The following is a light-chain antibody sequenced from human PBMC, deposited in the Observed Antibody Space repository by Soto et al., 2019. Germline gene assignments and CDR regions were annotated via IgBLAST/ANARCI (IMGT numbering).Light chain of an antibody. CDR1: QTISSW. Sequence: IQMTQSPSTLSGSEGDRVTITCRASQTISSWLAWYQQKPGKAPKLLIYKASTLKSGVPSRFSGSGSGTEFTLTISSLQPDDFATYYCQHYNSYSEPFGQ. V-gene: IGKV1-5*03. CDR3: QHYNSYSEP. CDR2: KAS. J-gene: IGKJ1*01.